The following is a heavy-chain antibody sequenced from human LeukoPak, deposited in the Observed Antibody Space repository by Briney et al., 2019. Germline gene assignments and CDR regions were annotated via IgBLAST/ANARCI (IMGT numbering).Heavy chain of an antibody. CDR3: ASPPENYYDSSGQFDY. D-gene: IGHD3-22*01. CDR1: GGTFSSYA. CDR2: IIPIFGTA. J-gene: IGHJ4*02. Sequence: SVKVSCKASGGTFSSYAISWVRQAPGQGLEWMGGIIPIFGTANYAQKFQGRVTITADESTSTAYMELSSLRSEDTAVYYCASPPENYYDSSGQFDYWGQGTLVTVSS. V-gene: IGHV1-69*13.